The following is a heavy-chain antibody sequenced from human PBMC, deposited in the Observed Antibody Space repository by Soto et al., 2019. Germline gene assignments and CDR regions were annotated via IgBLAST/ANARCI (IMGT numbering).Heavy chain of an antibody. CDR1: GFSFSSYT. CDR2: TPYDGTNK. D-gene: IGHD3-9*01. CDR3: VGAAMWTGKGFEA. J-gene: IGHJ5*02. Sequence: QVQLVESGGGVVQPGRSLRLSCAASGFSFSSYTMHWVRQTPGRGLQWVAVTPYDGTNKYYADSVRGRFTISRDNSNSTLYLQMNNLRADDTAVYYCVGAAMWTGKGFEAWGQGTLLTVSS. V-gene: IGHV3-30*04.